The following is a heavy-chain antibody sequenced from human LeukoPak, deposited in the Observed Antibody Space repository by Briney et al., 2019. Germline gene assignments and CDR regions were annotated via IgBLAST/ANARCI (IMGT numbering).Heavy chain of an antibody. CDR1: GGSISSYY. V-gene: IGHV4-59*01. Sequence: SETLSLTCTVSGGSISSYYWSWIRQPPGKGLEWIGYIYYSGSTNYNPSLKSRVTISVDTSKNQFSLKLSSVTAADTAVYYCANQHSSGWSSAFDYWGQGTLVTVSS. D-gene: IGHD6-19*01. J-gene: IGHJ4*02. CDR2: IYYSGST. CDR3: ANQHSSGWSSAFDY.